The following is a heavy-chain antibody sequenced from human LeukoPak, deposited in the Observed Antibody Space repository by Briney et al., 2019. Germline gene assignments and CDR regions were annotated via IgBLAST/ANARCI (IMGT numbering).Heavy chain of an antibody. Sequence: GGSLRLSCAASGFTFSSYAMHWVRKAPGKGLEWVAVISYDGSNKYYADSVKGRFTISRDNSKNTLYLQMNSLRAEDTAVYYCARDRTGSYFTAEYFQHWGQGTLVTVSS. CDR1: GFTFSSYA. V-gene: IGHV3-30*01. CDR3: ARDRTGSYFTAEYFQH. J-gene: IGHJ1*01. CDR2: ISYDGSNK. D-gene: IGHD1-26*01.